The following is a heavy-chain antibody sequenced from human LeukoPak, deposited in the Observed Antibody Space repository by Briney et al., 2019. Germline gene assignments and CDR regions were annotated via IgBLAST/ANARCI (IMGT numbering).Heavy chain of an antibody. D-gene: IGHD2-2*01. V-gene: IGHV1-2*02. CDR1: GYTFTDYY. Sequence: ASVKAACKASGYTFTDYYMLWVRQAPGQGFEWMVWINPNDGDTNYAQQFHVRVTMTRDMSISTAQLEVSRLRSDDTAVYYCARANFLYCSSSTCRFDYWGKGTLVTVSS. CDR3: ARANFLYCSSSTCRFDY. CDR2: INPNDGDT. J-gene: IGHJ4*02.